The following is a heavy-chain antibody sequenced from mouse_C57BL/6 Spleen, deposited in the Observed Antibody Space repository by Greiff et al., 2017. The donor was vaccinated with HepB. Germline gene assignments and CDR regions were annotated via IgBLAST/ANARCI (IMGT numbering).Heavy chain of an antibody. CDR3: ARSLYYGNYGFAY. V-gene: IGHV1-76*01. CDR2: IYPGSGNT. Sequence: QVQLQQSGAELVRPGASVKLSCKASAYTFTDYYINWVKQRPGQGLEWIARIYPGSGNTYYNEKFKGKATLTAEKSSSTAYMQLSSLTSEDSAVYFCARSLYYGNYGFAYWGQGTLVTVSA. CDR1: AYTFTDYY. D-gene: IGHD2-1*01. J-gene: IGHJ3*01.